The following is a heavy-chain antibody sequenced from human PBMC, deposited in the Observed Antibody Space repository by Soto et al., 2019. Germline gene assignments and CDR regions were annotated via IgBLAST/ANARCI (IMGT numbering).Heavy chain of an antibody. J-gene: IGHJ6*04. D-gene: IGHD3-10*01. CDR2: ISTSGANT. CDR1: GFTFSSFP. CDR3: AKVLWRAETRDPFAV. Sequence: EVQLLESGGGLVQPGGSLRLSCAASGFTFSSFPMSWVRQPPGKGLEWVSTISTSGANTHYADSVKGRLTISRDNSKNTLYLQMNSLSAEETSVYYCAKVLWRAETRDPFAVWGKGTTVIVSS. V-gene: IGHV3-23*01.